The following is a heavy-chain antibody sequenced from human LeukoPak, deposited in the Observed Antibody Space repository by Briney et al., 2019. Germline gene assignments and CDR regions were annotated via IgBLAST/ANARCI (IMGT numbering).Heavy chain of an antibody. CDR1: GGSISSHY. Sequence: SETLSLTCTVSGGSISSHYWSWIRQPPGKGLEWIGYIYYSGSTNYNPSLKSRVTISVDTSKNQFSLKLSSVTAADTAVYYCAREEGSGGDYVYWGQGTLVTVSS. CDR3: AREEGSGGDYVY. D-gene: IGHD2-21*02. CDR2: IYYSGST. J-gene: IGHJ4*02. V-gene: IGHV4-59*11.